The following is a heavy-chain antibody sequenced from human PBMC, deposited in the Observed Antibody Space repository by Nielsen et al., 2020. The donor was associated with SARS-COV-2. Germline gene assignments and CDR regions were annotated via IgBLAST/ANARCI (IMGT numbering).Heavy chain of an antibody. CDR1: GFSLSSYW. CDR3: AKELEVCCHYMDV. V-gene: IGHV3-7*01. J-gene: IGHJ6*03. Sequence: GSLRLSCAASGFSLSSYWMTWVRQAPGKGLEWVANIKEDGSKKTYVDSVKGRFTISRDNAKNSLYLQMNSLRDEDTAVYFCAKELEVCCHYMDVWGKGTTVTVSS. CDR2: IKEDGSKK. D-gene: IGHD5/OR15-5a*01.